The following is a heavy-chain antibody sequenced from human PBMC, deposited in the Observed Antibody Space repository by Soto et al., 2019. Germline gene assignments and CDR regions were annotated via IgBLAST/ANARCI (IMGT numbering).Heavy chain of an antibody. J-gene: IGHJ6*02. Sequence: GGSLRLSCAASGFTFDSHSMSWVRQGPGMGLEWISTISASGGTTFYADSVKGRFTISRDKSKRTLYVQMNTLRAEDTAVYYCARVKATRPITDYYYYGMDVWGQGTTVTVSS. CDR3: ARVKATRPITDYYYYGMDV. D-gene: IGHD6-6*01. CDR2: ISASGGTT. V-gene: IGHV3-23*01. CDR1: GFTFDSHS.